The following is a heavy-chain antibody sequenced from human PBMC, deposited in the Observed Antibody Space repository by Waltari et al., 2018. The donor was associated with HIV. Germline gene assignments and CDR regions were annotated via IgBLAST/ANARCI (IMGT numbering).Heavy chain of an antibody. V-gene: IGHV3-66*01. CDR1: GFTVSSNY. D-gene: IGHD6-13*01. Sequence: EVQLVESGGGLVQPGGSLRLSCAASGFTVSSNYMSWGRQAPGRGLEGVSVIYSGDNTYYADLVKGRFTISRDNSKNTLYLQMNSLRAEDTAVYYCARDWAHSSSWSRYYYHGMDVWGQGTTVTVSS. J-gene: IGHJ6*02. CDR2: IYSGDNT. CDR3: ARDWAHSSSWSRYYYHGMDV.